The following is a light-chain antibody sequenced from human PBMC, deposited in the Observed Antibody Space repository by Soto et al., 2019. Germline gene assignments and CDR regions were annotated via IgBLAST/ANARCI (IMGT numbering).Light chain of an antibody. Sequence: QSVLTQPASVSGSPRQSITISCTGTSSDVGGYNFVFWYQHHPGKAPKLLIYEVNNRPSGVSDRFSGSKSGNTASLTISGLQAEDEADYYCSSHTRRNTVVFGGGTKHTVL. CDR2: EVN. CDR3: SSHTRRNTVV. J-gene: IGLJ2*01. V-gene: IGLV2-14*01. CDR1: SSDVGGYNF.